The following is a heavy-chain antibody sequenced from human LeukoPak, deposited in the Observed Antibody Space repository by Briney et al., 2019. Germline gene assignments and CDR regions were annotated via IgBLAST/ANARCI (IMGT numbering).Heavy chain of an antibody. CDR3: AKDGGSTLPYYFDW. V-gene: IGHV3-23*01. Sequence: GGSLRLSCAGSGFMFEHYAMNWVRQAPGRGLEWVSVITDIGGGTYYAESVEGRFTVSRDNSKNTVYLQMNSLRADDTAVYYCAKDGGSTLPYYFDWWGQGTLVTVAS. CDR2: ITDIGGGT. J-gene: IGHJ4*02. D-gene: IGHD3-10*01. CDR1: GFMFEHYA.